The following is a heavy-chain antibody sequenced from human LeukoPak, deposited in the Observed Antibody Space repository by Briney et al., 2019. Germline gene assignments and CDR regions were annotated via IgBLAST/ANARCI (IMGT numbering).Heavy chain of an antibody. V-gene: IGHV1-46*01. Sequence: ASVKVSCKASGYVFTNYYIHWVRQAPGQGLEWMGIINPSGGGTNFAQKFQDRVTMTRDTSTSTVSMELSSLTSEDTAVYYCARGLYSNYFDPWGQGTLVTVSS. CDR3: ARGLYSNYFDP. J-gene: IGHJ5*02. CDR2: INPSGGGT. CDR1: GYVFTNYY. D-gene: IGHD4-11*01.